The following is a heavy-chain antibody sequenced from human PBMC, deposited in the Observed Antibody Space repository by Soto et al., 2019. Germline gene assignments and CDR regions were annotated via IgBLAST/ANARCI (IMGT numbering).Heavy chain of an antibody. Sequence: PSETLSLTCAVSGGSISSGGYSWSWIRQPPGKGLEWIGYIYHSGSTNYNPSLKSRVTISVDTSKNQFSLKLSSVTAADTAVYYCARGIVHYDSSGYYRDAFDIWGQGTMVTVSS. CDR3: ARGIVHYDSSGYYRDAFDI. D-gene: IGHD3-22*01. V-gene: IGHV4-30-2*01. CDR1: GGSISSGGYS. CDR2: IYHSGST. J-gene: IGHJ3*02.